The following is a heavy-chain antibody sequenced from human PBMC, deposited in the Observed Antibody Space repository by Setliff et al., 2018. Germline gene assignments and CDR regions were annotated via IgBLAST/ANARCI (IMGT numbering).Heavy chain of an antibody. V-gene: IGHV1-69*13. CDR1: GGTFSTYG. J-gene: IGHJ6*03. Sequence: SVKVSCKASGGTFSTYGITWVRQAPGQGLEWVGGIMPIFGTINYAQKFQGRVTITADESTSTVYMELSSLRSDDTALYYCAREEGYYYDSADYYYYMDVWGKGTTVTVSS. D-gene: IGHD3-22*01. CDR3: AREEGYYYDSADYYYYMDV. CDR2: IMPIFGTI.